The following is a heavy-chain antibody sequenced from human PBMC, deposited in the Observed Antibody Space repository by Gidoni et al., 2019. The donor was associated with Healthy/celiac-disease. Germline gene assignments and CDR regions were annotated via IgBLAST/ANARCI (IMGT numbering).Heavy chain of an antibody. D-gene: IGHD4-17*01. J-gene: IGHJ5*02. CDR3: ARVITLRFLWFDP. CDR2: IDYGGST. CDR1: GGSISSGGYY. V-gene: IGHV4-31*03. Sequence: QVQLQESGPGPVKPSQTLSLPCPVSGGSISSGGYYWSWIRQHTGKGLEWIGYIDYGGSTYYNPSLKSRVTISVDTSKNQFSLKLSSVTAADTAVYYCARVITLRFLWFDPWGQGTLVTVSS.